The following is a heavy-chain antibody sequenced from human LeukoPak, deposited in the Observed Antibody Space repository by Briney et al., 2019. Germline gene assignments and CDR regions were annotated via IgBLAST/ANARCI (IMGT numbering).Heavy chain of an antibody. D-gene: IGHD1-26*01. CDR1: GGSISSYY. Sequence: SETLSLTCTVSGGSISSYYWSWIRQPPGKGLEWIGNIYGRGSTKYNPSLKSRVTISVDTSKNQFSLKLSSVTAADTAVYYCARPSGSYGGGYYFDYWGQGTLVTVSS. CDR3: ARPSGSYGGGYYFDY. J-gene: IGHJ4*02. CDR2: IYGRGST. V-gene: IGHV4-59*08.